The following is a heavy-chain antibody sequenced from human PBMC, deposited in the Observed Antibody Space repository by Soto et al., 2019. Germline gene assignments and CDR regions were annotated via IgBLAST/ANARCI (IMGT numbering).Heavy chain of an antibody. D-gene: IGHD3-3*01. CDR1: GTYVGSGRYY. J-gene: IGHJ6*02. V-gene: IGHV4-61*01. CDR2: IYYSGST. CDR3: ARDLTRYYDFWSGYWPYYYGMGF. Sequence: AATLSVRCTIAGTYVGSGRYYWRWVGKPPGKGLEWIGYIYYSGSTNYNPSLKSRVTISVDTSKNQFSLKLSSVTAADTAVYYCARDLTRYYDFWSGYWPYYYGMGFWGQGKTVTIS.